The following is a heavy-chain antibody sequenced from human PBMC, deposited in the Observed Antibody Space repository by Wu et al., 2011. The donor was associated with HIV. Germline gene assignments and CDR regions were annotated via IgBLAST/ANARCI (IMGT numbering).Heavy chain of an antibody. CDR1: GGTFSSYA. V-gene: IGHV1-69*15. CDR3: ARGSTSRTYGTTPDYYYYYMDV. D-gene: IGHD4-11*01. Sequence: QVQLVQSGAEVKKPGSSVKVSCKASGGTFSSYAINWVRQAPGQGLEWLGRIIPNFNRTNYAQKFQGRVTITADETTSTAYMELSSLRSEDTAVYYCARGSTSRTYGTTPDYYYYYMDVWAKGPRSPSP. CDR2: IIPNFNRT. J-gene: IGHJ6*03.